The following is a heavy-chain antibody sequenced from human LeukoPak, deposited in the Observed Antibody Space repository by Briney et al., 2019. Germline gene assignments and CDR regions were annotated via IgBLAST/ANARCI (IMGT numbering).Heavy chain of an antibody. V-gene: IGHV3-11*01. CDR3: AIYPTHIRYIVATM. CDR1: GFTFSDYY. D-gene: IGHD5-12*01. J-gene: IGHJ4*02. CDR2: ISSSGSTI. Sequence: GSLTLSCAASGFTFSDYYMSWIRQAPGKGLEWVSYISSSGSTIYYADSVKGRFTISRDNAKNSLYLQMNSLRAEDTAVYYCAIYPTHIRYIVATMWGQGTLVTVSS.